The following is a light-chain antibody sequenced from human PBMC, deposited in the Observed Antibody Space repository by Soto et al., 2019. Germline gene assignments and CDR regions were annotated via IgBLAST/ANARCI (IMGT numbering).Light chain of an antibody. V-gene: IGKV1-39*01. CDR2: AAS. CDR1: QTITNY. Sequence: DIQMTQSPSSLSASVGDRVTITCRASQTITNYLNWYQQKPGKAPKLLIYAASTLLSGVPSRFTVGGSGTDFTLTIDSLQPEDFATYFCQQSYSSPWTFGQGTKLEI. J-gene: IGKJ1*01. CDR3: QQSYSSPWT.